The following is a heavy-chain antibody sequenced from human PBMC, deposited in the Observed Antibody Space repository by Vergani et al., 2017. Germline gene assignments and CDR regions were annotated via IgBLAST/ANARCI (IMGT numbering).Heavy chain of an antibody. D-gene: IGHD6-13*01. CDR2: IYTSGST. V-gene: IGHV4-61*02. J-gene: IGHJ4*02. CDR3: ARVVFVQAALLD. Sequence: QVQLPESGPGLVKPSQTLSLTCTVSGGSISSGSYYWSWIRQPAGKGLEWIGRIYTSGSTNYNPSLKSRVTISVDTSKNQFSLKLSSVTAADTAVYYCARVVFVQAALLDWGQGTLVTVSS. CDR1: GGSISSGSYY.